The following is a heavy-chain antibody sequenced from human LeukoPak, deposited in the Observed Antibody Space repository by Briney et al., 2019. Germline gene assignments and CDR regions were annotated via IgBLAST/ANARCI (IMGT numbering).Heavy chain of an antibody. CDR1: GGSISSYY. J-gene: IGHJ5*02. CDR3: ARGEGYCSGGSCYNWLDP. CDR2: IYYSGST. V-gene: IGHV4-59*01. Sequence: PSETLSLTCTVSGGSISSYYWSWIRQPPGKGLEWIGYIYYSGSTNYNPSLKSRVTISVDTSKNQFSLKLSSVTAADTAVYYCARGEGYCSGGSCYNWLDPWGQGTLVTVSS. D-gene: IGHD2-15*01.